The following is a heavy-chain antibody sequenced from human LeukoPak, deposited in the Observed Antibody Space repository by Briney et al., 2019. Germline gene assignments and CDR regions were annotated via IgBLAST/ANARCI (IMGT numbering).Heavy chain of an antibody. D-gene: IGHD5-18*01. CDR3: ARVKSGYSYGPHYYYYYYMDV. Sequence: GGSLRLSCAASGFTFSSYWMSWVRQAPGKGLEWVANIKQEGSEKNYVDSVKGRFTISRDNAKNSLYLQMNRLRAEDTAVYYCARVKSGYSYGPHYYYYYYMDVWGKGTTVTVSS. CDR2: IKQEGSEK. V-gene: IGHV3-7*04. J-gene: IGHJ6*03. CDR1: GFTFSSYW.